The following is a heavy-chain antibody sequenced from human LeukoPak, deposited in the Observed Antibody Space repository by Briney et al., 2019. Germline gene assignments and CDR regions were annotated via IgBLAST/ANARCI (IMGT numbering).Heavy chain of an antibody. CDR3: ARDRAVVVVAATPGFGY. V-gene: IGHV1-3*01. Sequence: GASVKVSCKASGYTFTSYAMHWVRQAPGQRLEWMGWINAGNGNTKYSQKFQGRVTITRDTSASTAYMELSSLRSEDTAVYYCARDRAVVVVAATPGFGYWGQGTLVTVSS. CDR1: GYTFTSYA. J-gene: IGHJ4*02. CDR2: INAGNGNT. D-gene: IGHD2-15*01.